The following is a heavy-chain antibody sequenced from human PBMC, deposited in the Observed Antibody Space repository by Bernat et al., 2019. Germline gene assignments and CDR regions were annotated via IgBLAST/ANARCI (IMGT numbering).Heavy chain of an antibody. CDR3: ARDPSVAGYN. D-gene: IGHD6-19*01. J-gene: IGHJ4*02. CDR1: GFTFSSYS. V-gene: IGHV3-21*01. CDR2: ISSSSSYI. Sequence: EVQLVESGGGLVKPGGSLRLSCAASGFTFSSYSMNWVRQAPGKGLEWVSSISSSSSYIYYADPVKGRFTISRDNAKNSLYLQMNSLRAEDTAVYYCARDPSVAGYNWGQGTLVTVSS.